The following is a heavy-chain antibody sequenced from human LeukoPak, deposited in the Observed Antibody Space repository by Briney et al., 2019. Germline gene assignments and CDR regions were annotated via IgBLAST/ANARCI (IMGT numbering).Heavy chain of an antibody. J-gene: IGHJ4*02. CDR2: IIPIFGTA. D-gene: IGHD2-15*01. CDR3: ARGGVMVAAYPMYFDY. CDR1: GGTFSSYA. V-gene: IGHV1-69*13. Sequence: GASVKVSCKASGGTFSSYAISWVRQAPGQGLEWMGGIIPIFGTANYAQKFQGRVTITADESTSTAYMELSSLRAEDTAVYYCARGGVMVAAYPMYFDYWGQGTLVTVSS.